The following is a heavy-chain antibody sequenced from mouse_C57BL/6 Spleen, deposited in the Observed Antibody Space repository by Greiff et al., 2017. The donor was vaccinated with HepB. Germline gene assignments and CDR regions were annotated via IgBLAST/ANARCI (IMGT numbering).Heavy chain of an antibody. Sequence: VQLQQPGTELVKPGASVKLSCKASGYTFTSYWMHWVKQRPGQGLEWIGNINPTNGGTNYNEKFKGKATLTVDKSSSTAYMQLSSLTSEDSAVYYCARNGYDCAWFAYWGQGTLVTVSA. J-gene: IGHJ3*01. CDR3: ARNGYDCAWFAY. V-gene: IGHV1-53*01. CDR2: INPTNGGT. D-gene: IGHD2-4*01. CDR1: GYTFTSYW.